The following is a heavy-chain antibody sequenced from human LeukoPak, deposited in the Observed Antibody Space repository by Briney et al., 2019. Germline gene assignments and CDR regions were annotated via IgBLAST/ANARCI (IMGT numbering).Heavy chain of an antibody. Sequence: GSLILSCAASGFTFSSYAMSWVRQAPRKGLELVSAISGSGGSTYYADSVKGRFTISRDNSKNTLYLQMNSLRAEDTAVYYCTKSPDHDPWGQGTLVTVSS. CDR2: ISGSGGST. CDR1: GFTFSSYA. V-gene: IGHV3-23*01. CDR3: TKSPDHDP. J-gene: IGHJ5*02.